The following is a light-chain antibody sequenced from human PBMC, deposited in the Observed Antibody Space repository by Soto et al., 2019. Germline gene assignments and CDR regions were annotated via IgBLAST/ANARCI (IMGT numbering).Light chain of an antibody. V-gene: IGKV3-15*01. CDR3: QQYNNWPYT. CDR1: QSVSNN. J-gene: IGKJ2*01. CDR2: GAS. Sequence: EIVMTQSPATLAVSPGERAALSCRASQSVSNNFAWYQQKPGQAPRLLIYGASSRATGTPARFSGSGSGTDFTLSISSLQSEDFAVYYCQQYNNWPYTFGLGTKLEMK.